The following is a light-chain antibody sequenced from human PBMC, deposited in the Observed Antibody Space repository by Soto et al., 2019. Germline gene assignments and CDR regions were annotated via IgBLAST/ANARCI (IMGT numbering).Light chain of an antibody. Sequence: EVVLTQSPGTLSLSPEERATLACRASHSVSSNYLAWYQHKPGQAPRLLIYGASNRATGISYRFSGSGSGTDFSLTISRLEPEEFAVYYCQHYGTSSWTFGPGAKVEIK. CDR1: HSVSSNY. J-gene: IGKJ1*01. CDR2: GAS. V-gene: IGKV3-20*01. CDR3: QHYGTSSWT.